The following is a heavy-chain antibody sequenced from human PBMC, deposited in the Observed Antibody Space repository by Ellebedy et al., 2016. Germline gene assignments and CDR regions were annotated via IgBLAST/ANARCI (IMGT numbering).Heavy chain of an antibody. D-gene: IGHD1-26*01. V-gene: IGHV5-51*01. CDR2: IYPGDSRV. CDR3: ARHGDSGSYLDYYYMDV. Sequence: GESLKISXKGSGFTLTNYWIGWVRQTPGKGLEWMGIIYPGDSRVRYSPSFQGQVTISADKSVNTVYLQWNSLKASDTAIFYCARHGDSGSYLDYYYMDVWGQGTTVTVSS. J-gene: IGHJ6*03. CDR1: GFTLTNYW.